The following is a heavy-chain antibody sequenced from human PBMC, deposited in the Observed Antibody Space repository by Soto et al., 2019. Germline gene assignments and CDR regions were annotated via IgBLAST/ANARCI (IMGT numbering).Heavy chain of an antibody. Sequence: GGSLRLSCAASGFTFSSYGMHWVRQAPGKGLEWVAVIGYDGSNKYYADSVKGRFTISRDNSKNTLYLQMNSLRAEDTAVYYGTGDAVDYYGSWTYGMDVWGQGTTVTVSS. CDR3: TGDAVDYYGSWTYGMDV. D-gene: IGHD3-10*01. CDR1: GFTFSSYG. CDR2: IGYDGSNK. J-gene: IGHJ6*02. V-gene: IGHV3-33*01.